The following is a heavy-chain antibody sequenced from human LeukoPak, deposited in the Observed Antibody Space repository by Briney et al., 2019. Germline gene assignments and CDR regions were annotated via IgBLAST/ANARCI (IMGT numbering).Heavy chain of an antibody. Sequence: GGSLRLSCAASGFTFSSFVMHWVRQAPGKGLEWVALITYDGSNKYYAGSVRGRFTITRDNSKNTLDLQMSALRAEDTAVYYCVRGSVTYSGGYFQHWGQGTLVTVSS. V-gene: IGHV3-30-3*01. D-gene: IGHD1-26*01. CDR2: ITYDGSNK. J-gene: IGHJ1*01. CDR1: GFTFSSFV. CDR3: VRGSVTYSGGYFQH.